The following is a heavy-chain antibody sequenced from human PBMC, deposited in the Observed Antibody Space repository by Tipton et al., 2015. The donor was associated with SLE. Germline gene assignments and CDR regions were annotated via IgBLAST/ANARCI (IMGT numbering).Heavy chain of an antibody. CDR1: GGSFSGYY. J-gene: IGHJ1*01. CDR2: INHSGST. CDR3: ARTGYSSSWLYFQH. V-gene: IGHV4-34*01. Sequence: LRLSCAVYGGSFSGYYWSWIRQPPGKGLEWIGEINHSGSTNYNPSLKSRVTISVDTSKNQFSLKLSSVTAADTAVYYCARTGYSSSWLYFQHWGQGTLVTVCS. D-gene: IGHD6-13*01.